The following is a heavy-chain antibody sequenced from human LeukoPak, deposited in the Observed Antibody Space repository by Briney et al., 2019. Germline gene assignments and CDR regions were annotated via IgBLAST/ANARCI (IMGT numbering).Heavy chain of an antibody. J-gene: IGHJ4*02. CDR1: GFTVSSNY. D-gene: IGHD6-19*01. Sequence: PGGSLRLSCAASGFTVSSNYMSWIRQPPGKGLEWIGYIYYTGSGSTSHNPSLKSRVTISVDTSKNQFSLNLNSVTAADTAVYYCARHAVYAGSGWAFDFWGQGTLVTVFS. CDR3: ARHAVYAGSGWAFDF. CDR2: IYYTGSGST. V-gene: IGHV4-59*08.